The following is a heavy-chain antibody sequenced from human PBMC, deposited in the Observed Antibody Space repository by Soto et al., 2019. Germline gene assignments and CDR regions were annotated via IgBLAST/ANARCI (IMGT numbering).Heavy chain of an antibody. V-gene: IGHV4-4*07. D-gene: IGHD6-19*01. CDR3: GRVRSSGWYGEFDY. CDR2: IYTSGST. Sequence: SETLSLTCTVSGGSISSYYWSWIRQPPGKGLEWIGRIYTSGSTNYNPSPKSRVTMSVDTSKNQFSLKLSSVTAADTAAYYCGRVRSSGWYGEFDYWGQGTLVTVSS. CDR1: GGSISSYY. J-gene: IGHJ4*02.